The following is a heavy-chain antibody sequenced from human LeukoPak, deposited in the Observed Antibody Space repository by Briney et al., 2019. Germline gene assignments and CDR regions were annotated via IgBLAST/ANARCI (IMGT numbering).Heavy chain of an antibody. J-gene: IGHJ4*02. CDR3: ARDPMAVAGR. D-gene: IGHD6-19*01. CDR1: GFTYSSYS. Sequence: KPGGSLRLXCAASGFTYSSYSMNWVRQAPGKGLESVSSISSSSSYIYYADSVKGRFTISRDNAKNSLYLQMNSLRAEDTAVYYCARDPMAVAGRWGQGTLVTVSS. CDR2: ISSSSSYI. V-gene: IGHV3-21*01.